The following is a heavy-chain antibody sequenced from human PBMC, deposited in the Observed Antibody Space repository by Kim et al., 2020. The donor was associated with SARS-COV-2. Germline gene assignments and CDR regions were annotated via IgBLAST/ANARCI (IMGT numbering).Heavy chain of an antibody. CDR2: ISPSGHDI. Sequence: GGSLRLSCTASGFKFGDFYMSWIRQAPGKGLESLSYISPSGHDINYADSVKGRFTISRDNAKNSLYLQMDSLRDEDTAVYYCSRDPRPLDYWGQAPWSPSPQ. CDR3: SRDPRPLDY. V-gene: IGHV3-11*01. CDR1: GFKFGDFY. J-gene: IGHJ4*01.